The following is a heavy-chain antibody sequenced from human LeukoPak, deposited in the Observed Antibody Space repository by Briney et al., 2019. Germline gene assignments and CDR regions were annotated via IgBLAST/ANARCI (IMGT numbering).Heavy chain of an antibody. Sequence: SQTLSLTCTVSGGSISSGSYYWSWIRQPAGKGLEWIGRIYTSGGTNYNPSLKSRVTISVDTSKNQFSLKLSSVTAADTAVYYCAREVVGATNDYWGQGTLVTVSS. CDR2: IYTSGGT. CDR3: AREVVGATNDY. V-gene: IGHV4-61*02. J-gene: IGHJ4*02. CDR1: GGSISSGSYY. D-gene: IGHD1-26*01.